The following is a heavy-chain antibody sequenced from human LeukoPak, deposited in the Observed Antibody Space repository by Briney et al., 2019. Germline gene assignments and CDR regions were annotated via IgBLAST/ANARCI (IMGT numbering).Heavy chain of an antibody. D-gene: IGHD3-22*01. J-gene: IGHJ2*01. CDR1: GGSIRSGGYY. CDR3: ARDRYDSTGYWYFDL. V-gene: IGHV4-31*03. CDR2: IYYNGNT. Sequence: SETLSLTCSVSGGSIRSGGYYWSWIRQLPGKGLEWIGYIYYNGNTYYNPSLKSRVTLSVDTSKNQFSLNLSSVTAADTAVYFCARDRYDSTGYWYFDLWGRGTLVTVSS.